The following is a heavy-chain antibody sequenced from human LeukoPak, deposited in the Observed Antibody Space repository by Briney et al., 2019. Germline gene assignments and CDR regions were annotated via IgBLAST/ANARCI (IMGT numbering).Heavy chain of an antibody. J-gene: IGHJ5*02. V-gene: IGHV3-30-3*01. CDR3: ARDRLPPPGVYCFDP. CDR1: GFTFSTYA. Sequence: GGSLRLSCAASGFTFSTYAMHWVRQAPGKGLEWVAAISSDGNHKHFADSVRGRFTISRDNSKNTLFLQMNSLRPDDTAVYYCARDRLPPPGVYCFDPWGQGTLVTVSS. CDR2: ISSDGNHK. D-gene: IGHD5-12*01.